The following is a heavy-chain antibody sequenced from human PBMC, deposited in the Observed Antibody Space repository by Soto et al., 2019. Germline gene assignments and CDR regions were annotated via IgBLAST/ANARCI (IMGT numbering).Heavy chain of an antibody. CDR2: IGGSDGST. Sequence: EVQLLESGGGLVQPGGSLRLSCVASGFTFSIYAMSWVRQAPGKGLKWVSTIGGSDGSTYYADSVKGRFTISRDTAKNPLYLQMNSLGAEDTAVYYCAKGGDTSGYYYYFDYWGHGTLVTVSS. V-gene: IGHV3-23*01. CDR3: AKGGDTSGYYYYFDY. J-gene: IGHJ4*01. CDR1: GFTFSIYA. D-gene: IGHD3-22*01.